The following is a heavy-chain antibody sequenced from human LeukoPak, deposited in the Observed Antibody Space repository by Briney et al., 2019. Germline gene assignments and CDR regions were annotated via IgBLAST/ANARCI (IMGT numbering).Heavy chain of an antibody. CDR3: ARDSRGYISLYSYMDV. J-gene: IGHJ6*03. V-gene: IGHV3-21*01. CDR1: GFTFSTYS. Sequence: GGSLRLSCAASGFTFSTYSMNWVRQAPGKGLEWVSSISSSSNYIYYADSVKGRFTISRDNAKNSLYLQMNTLRAEDTAVYYCARDSRGYISLYSYMDVWGKGTTVTVSS. D-gene: IGHD5-18*01. CDR2: ISSSSNYI.